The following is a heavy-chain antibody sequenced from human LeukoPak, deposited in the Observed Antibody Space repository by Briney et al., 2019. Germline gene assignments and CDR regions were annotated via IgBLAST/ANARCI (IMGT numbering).Heavy chain of an antibody. D-gene: IGHD6-19*01. CDR1: GFTFTSYA. V-gene: IGHV3-23*01. Sequence: GGSLRLSCAASGFTFTSYAMSWVRQAPGKRLEWVSSISGNGDSRNYADSVKSRFTISRDNSKSTLYLEMNSLRAEDTAVYYCAKNPLVAGTIYFDSWGQGTLLTVSS. J-gene: IGHJ4*02. CDR3: AKNPLVAGTIYFDS. CDR2: ISGNGDSR.